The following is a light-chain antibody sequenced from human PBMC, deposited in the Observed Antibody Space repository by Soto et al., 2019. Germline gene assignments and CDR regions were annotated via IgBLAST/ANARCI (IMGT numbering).Light chain of an antibody. CDR3: XXXYXLQT. V-gene: IGKV3D-7*01. Sequence: PGERVTLSCRASQRVSSSYLTWYQQKPGQAPRLLIYGASTRXXXXXXXXXXXXXXXXXTXXISXLQPEDFAVYYXXXXYXLQTFGQGTKVEIK. J-gene: IGKJ1*01. CDR2: GAS. CDR1: QRVSSSY.